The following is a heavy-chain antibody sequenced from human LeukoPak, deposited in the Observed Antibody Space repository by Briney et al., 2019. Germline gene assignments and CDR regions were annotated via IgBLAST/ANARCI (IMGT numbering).Heavy chain of an antibody. J-gene: IGHJ6*03. V-gene: IGHV1-18*01. CDR2: ISAYNGNT. D-gene: IGHD6-13*01. CDR1: GYTFTTYG. CDR3: ARWLGYSSSWYVYYYYYMDV. Sequence: ASVKVSCKASGYTFTTYGISWGRQAPGQGLEWMGWISAYNGNTNYAQKLQGRVTMTTDTSTSTAYMELRSLRSDDTAVYYCARWLGYSSSWYVYYYYYMDVWGKGTTVTVSS.